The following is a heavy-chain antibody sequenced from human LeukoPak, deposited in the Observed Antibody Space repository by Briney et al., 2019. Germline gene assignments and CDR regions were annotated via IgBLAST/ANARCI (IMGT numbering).Heavy chain of an antibody. J-gene: IGHJ4*02. V-gene: IGHV1-2*06. Sequence: ASVKVSCKASGYTLTAYYLHWVRQAPGQGLEWMGRINPNSGGTTYAQKFQGRVTMTRDTSIGTAYMELSRLRSDDTAVYYCARDPTRGYDFWSGYYEGGDYWGQGTLVTVSS. D-gene: IGHD3-3*01. CDR1: GYTLTAYY. CDR2: INPNSGGT. CDR3: ARDPTRGYDFWSGYYEGGDY.